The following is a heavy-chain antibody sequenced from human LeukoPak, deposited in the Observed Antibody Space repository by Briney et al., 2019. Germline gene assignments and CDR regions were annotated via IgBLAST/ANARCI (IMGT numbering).Heavy chain of an antibody. V-gene: IGHV3-23*01. CDR3: AKRGNPAVGHHYLDV. Sequence: GGSLRLSCAASGFTFSSYAMSWVRQAPGKGLEWVSAISGSGGSTYYADSVKGRFTISRGNSKNTLYLQMNSLRAEDTAVYFCAKRGNPAVGHHYLDVWGKGTTVSVSS. CDR1: GFTFSSYA. J-gene: IGHJ6*03. D-gene: IGHD2-2*01. CDR2: ISGSGGST.